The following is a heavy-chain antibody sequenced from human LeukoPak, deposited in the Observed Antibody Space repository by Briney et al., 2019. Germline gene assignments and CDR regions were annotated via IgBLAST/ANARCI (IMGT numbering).Heavy chain of an antibody. CDR2: IYYSGST. D-gene: IGHD1-26*01. V-gene: IGHV4-59*12. J-gene: IGHJ4*02. CDR3: ARVPSIVGATNRAYLDY. Sequence: PSETLFLTCTVSGGSISSYYWSWIRQPPGRGREWIGYIYYSGSTNYNPSLKSRVTISVDTSKNQFSLKLSSVTAADTAVYYCARVPSIVGATNRAYLDYWGQGTLVTVSS. CDR1: GGSISSYY.